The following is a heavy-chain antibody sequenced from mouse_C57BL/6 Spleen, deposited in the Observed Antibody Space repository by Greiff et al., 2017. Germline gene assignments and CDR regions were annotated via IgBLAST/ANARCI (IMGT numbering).Heavy chain of an antibody. Sequence: VQVVESGGGLVQPKGSLKISCAVSGFSLNTHAMNLVRHAPGKGLEWVARIRSKSNNYATYYADSVKDRFTISREYSERMLYMQMNNLNTEYTAIYYCVRGLSYAMDYWVQGSSVSVSS. J-gene: IGHJ4*01. CDR1: GFSLNTHA. CDR3: VRGLSYAMDY. D-gene: IGHD3-3*01. CDR2: IRSKSNNYAT. V-gene: IGHV10-1*01.